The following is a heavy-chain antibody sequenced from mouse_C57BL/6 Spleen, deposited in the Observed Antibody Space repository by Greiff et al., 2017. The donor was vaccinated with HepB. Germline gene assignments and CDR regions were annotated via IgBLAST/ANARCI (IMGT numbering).Heavy chain of an antibody. CDR2: IDPSDSYT. Sequence: QVQLQQPGAELVMPGASVKLSCKASGYTFTSYWMHWVKQRPGQGLEWIGEIDPSDSYTNYNQKFKGKSTLTVDKSSSTAYMQLSSLTSEDSAVYYCARHSNYEYFDVWGTGTTVTVSS. CDR3: ARHSNYEYFDV. V-gene: IGHV1-69*01. D-gene: IGHD2-5*01. CDR1: GYTFTSYW. J-gene: IGHJ1*03.